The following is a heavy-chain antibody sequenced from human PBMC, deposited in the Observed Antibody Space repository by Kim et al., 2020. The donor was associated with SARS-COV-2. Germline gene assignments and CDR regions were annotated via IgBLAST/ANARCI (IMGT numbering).Heavy chain of an antibody. CDR2: INPNSGGT. D-gene: IGHD3-10*01. CDR1: GYTFTGYY. J-gene: IGHJ6*02. CDR3: ARDQAVWFWESRSHYYYGMDV. Sequence: ASVKVSCKASGYTFTGYYMHWVRQAPGQGLEWMGWINPNSGGTNYAQKFQGWVTMTRDTSISTAYMELSRLRSDDTAVYYCARDQAVWFWESRSHYYYGMDVWGQGTTVTVSS. V-gene: IGHV1-2*04.